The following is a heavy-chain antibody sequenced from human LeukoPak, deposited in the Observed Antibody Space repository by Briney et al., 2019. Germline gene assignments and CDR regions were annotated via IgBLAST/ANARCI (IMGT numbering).Heavy chain of an antibody. J-gene: IGHJ5*02. Sequence: KPSETLSLTCTVCSGPISGYYWSWMRQPAGKGLEWVGSIYTSGSTNYNPSLKSRVTISVDTSNNQFSLKLSSVTAADTAVYYCARRTWFGRGPIWFDPGGQGTLVTVPS. D-gene: IGHD3-10*01. CDR1: SGPISGYY. CDR2: IYTSGST. CDR3: ARRTWFGRGPIWFDP. V-gene: IGHV4-4*07.